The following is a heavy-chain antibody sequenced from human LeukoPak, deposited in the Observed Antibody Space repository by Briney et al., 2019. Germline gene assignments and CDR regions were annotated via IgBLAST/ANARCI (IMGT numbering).Heavy chain of an antibody. CDR3: VKDLSGWYSFDY. CDR2: INDHGDTT. V-gene: IGHV3-64D*09. Sequence: QPGGSLRLSCSASGFTFSSCAMHGVRQAPGMGLEYVSGINDHGDTTHYGDSVRGRVTISRDDSKNTVHLQMSSLRAEDTAVYYCVKDLSGWYSFDYWGQGTLVTVSS. CDR1: GFTFSSCA. J-gene: IGHJ4*02. D-gene: IGHD6-19*01.